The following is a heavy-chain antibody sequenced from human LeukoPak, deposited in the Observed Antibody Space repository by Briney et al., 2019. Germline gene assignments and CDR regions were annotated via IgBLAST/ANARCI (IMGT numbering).Heavy chain of an antibody. CDR3: ARAGDFWSANDAFDI. CDR2: IIPIFGTA. CDR1: GGTFSSHT. Sequence: VASVKVSCKASGGTFSSHTISWVRQAPGQGLEWMGGIIPIFGTANYAQKFQGRVTITRNTSISTAYMELSSLRSEDTAVYYCARAGDFWSANDAFDIWGQGTMVTVSS. D-gene: IGHD3-3*01. J-gene: IGHJ3*02. V-gene: IGHV1-69*05.